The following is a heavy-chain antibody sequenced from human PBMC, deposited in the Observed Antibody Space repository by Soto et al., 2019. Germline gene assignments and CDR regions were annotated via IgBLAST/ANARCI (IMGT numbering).Heavy chain of an antibody. Sequence: SETLSLTCTCSVVSIRSGGYYCSWIRQHPGKGLEWIGYIYYNGSPYYNPSLKSRVTISVDPSKNRFSIDLNSVTAADTAVYYCARQTTYRSGYYYFEFWGQGALVKVSS. V-gene: IGHV4-31*03. CDR3: ARQTTYRSGYYYFEF. CDR2: IYYNGSP. CDR1: VVSIRSGGYY. D-gene: IGHD5-12*01. J-gene: IGHJ4*02.